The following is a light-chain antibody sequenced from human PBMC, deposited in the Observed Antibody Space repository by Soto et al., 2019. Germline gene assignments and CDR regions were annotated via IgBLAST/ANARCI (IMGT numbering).Light chain of an antibody. J-gene: IGKJ4*01. CDR1: QSISSY. Sequence: DIQMTQSPSSLSASVGDRVTITCRASQSISSYLNWYQQKPGKAPKLLIYDASSLESGVPSRFSGSGSGTEFTLTISSLQPGDFATYYCQQYNDYSTFGGGTKVDIK. CDR3: QQYNDYST. CDR2: DAS. V-gene: IGKV1-5*01.